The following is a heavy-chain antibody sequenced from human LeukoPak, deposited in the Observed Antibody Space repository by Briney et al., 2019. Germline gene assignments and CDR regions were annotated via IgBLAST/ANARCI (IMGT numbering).Heavy chain of an antibody. CDR1: GFIFRGYG. Sequence: AGGSLRLSCEASGFIFRGYGMHWVRQAPGKGMELVASLWYDGSNECYADSVKGRFIISRDNSKNTLYLQMNSLRVEDTAVYYCAREYRMGTPYNGPLDSWGQGTLVIASS. CDR3: AREYRMGTPYNGPLDS. J-gene: IGHJ5*01. CDR2: LWYDGSNE. D-gene: IGHD3-10*01. V-gene: IGHV3-33*01.